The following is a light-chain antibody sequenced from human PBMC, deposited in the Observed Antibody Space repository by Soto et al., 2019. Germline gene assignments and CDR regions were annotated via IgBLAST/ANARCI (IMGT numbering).Light chain of an antibody. J-gene: IGLJ2*01. Sequence: QSALTQPASVSGSPGQSITISCTGTSSDVGSYNVVSWYQQHPGKAPKLMIYEVSKRPSGVSNRLSGSKSGNTASLTISGLQAEDEADYYCCSYADSSTQFGGGTKLTVL. CDR2: EVS. CDR1: SSDVGSYNV. CDR3: CSYADSSTQ. V-gene: IGLV2-23*02.